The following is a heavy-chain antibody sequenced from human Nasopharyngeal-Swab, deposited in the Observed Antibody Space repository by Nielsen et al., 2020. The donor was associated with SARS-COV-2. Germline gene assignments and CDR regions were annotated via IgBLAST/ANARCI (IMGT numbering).Heavy chain of an antibody. CDR2: ISISGDTR. Sequence: GESLKISCVASGFIFRNSAMSWVRQAPGKGLEWVSGISISGDTRYYADSVKGRFAISRDSSKNTLYLQMDSLRGEDTAVYYCARDAPAHYGAFYWGQGTLVTVSS. CDR3: ARDAPAHYGAFY. J-gene: IGHJ4*02. CDR1: GFIFRNSA. D-gene: IGHD4-17*01. V-gene: IGHV3-23*01.